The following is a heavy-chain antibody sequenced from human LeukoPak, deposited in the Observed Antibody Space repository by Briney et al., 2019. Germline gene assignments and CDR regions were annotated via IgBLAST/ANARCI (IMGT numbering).Heavy chain of an antibody. Sequence: PGGSLRLSCAASGFTFSSYEMNWVRQAPGKGLEWISHISSSGNTIYYADSVKGRFTISRDNAKNSLYLQMNSLRAEDTAVYYCARDDARSGWLVYYFDYWGQGTLVTVSS. D-gene: IGHD6-19*01. CDR2: ISSSGNTI. V-gene: IGHV3-48*03. CDR3: ARDDARSGWLVYYFDY. J-gene: IGHJ4*02. CDR1: GFTFSSYE.